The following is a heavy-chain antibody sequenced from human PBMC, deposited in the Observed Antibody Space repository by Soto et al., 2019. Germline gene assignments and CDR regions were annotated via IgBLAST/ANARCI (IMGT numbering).Heavy chain of an antibody. CDR1: GYTFTNYL. Sequence: QVQLVQSGAEVKKPGASVKVSCKASGYTFTNYLMHWVRQAPGQRLEWMGWINAGNGNTKYSQKFQGRVTITRDTXAXXXXXXLSXLRSEDTAVYYCARIHGYCTSTSCPFRYFDLWGRGTLVTVSS. J-gene: IGHJ2*01. CDR3: ARIHGYCTSTSCPFRYFDL. V-gene: IGHV1-3*01. D-gene: IGHD2-2*01. CDR2: INAGNGNT.